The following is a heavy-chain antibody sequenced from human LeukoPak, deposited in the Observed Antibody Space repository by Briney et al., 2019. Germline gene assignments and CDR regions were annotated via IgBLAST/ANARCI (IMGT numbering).Heavy chain of an antibody. Sequence: ASVKVSCKASGGTFSSYAISWVRQAPGQGLEWMGRIIPILGIANYAQKFQGRVTITADKSTSTAYVELSSLRSEDTAVYYCARGPYDSSGYWDYNWFDPWGQGTLVTVPS. CDR2: IIPILGIA. CDR3: ARGPYDSSGYWDYNWFDP. CDR1: GGTFSSYA. V-gene: IGHV1-69*04. D-gene: IGHD3-22*01. J-gene: IGHJ5*02.